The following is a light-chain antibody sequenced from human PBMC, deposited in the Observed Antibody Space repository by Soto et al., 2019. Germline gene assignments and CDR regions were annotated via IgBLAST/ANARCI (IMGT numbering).Light chain of an antibody. CDR3: QQYGSSGT. CDR2: DAS. J-gene: IGKJ1*01. CDR1: QSLRSS. Sequence: ETMMTQSPDTLSVSLGERATLSCRTSQSLRSSLAWYQQKPGQAPGLLIYDASTRPTGIPDRFSGSGSGTDFTLTISRLEPEDFAVYYCQQYGSSGTFGQGTKVDIK. V-gene: IGKV3-20*01.